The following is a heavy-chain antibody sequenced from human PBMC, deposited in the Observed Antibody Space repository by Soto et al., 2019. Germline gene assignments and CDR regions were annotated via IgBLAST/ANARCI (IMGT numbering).Heavy chain of an antibody. CDR2: MNPGSGNT. J-gene: IGHJ5*02. Sequence: GASVKVSCKASGYTFTNYEITWVRQATGQGLEWMGWMNPGSGNTDYAHKFQGRVTMTRNISINTAYMELSRLGSDDTAIYYCARMASSGSLNWFDPWGQGTLVTVSS. V-gene: IGHV1-8*01. CDR1: GYTFTNYE. CDR3: ARMASSGSLNWFDP. D-gene: IGHD3-10*01.